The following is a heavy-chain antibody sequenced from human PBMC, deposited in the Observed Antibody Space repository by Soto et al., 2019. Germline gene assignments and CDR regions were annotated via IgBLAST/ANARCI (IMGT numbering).Heavy chain of an antibody. CDR3: ARWVGGSMSDNSGKYDS. V-gene: IGHV3-30*03. CDR1: GFTFSRNG. J-gene: IGHJ5*01. D-gene: IGHD3-22*01. Sequence: QVQLVESGGGVVQPGTSLRLTCAGSGFTFSRNGMHWVRQAPGKGLEWVALVSYDGSKKYYVDSVKGRFTISRDNFENTLYLQMNSLRAEDTAVYYCARWVGGSMSDNSGKYDSWGQGTLVTVSS. CDR2: VSYDGSKK.